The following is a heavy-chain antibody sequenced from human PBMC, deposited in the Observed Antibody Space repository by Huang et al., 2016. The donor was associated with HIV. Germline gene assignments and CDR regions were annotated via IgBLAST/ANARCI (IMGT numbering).Heavy chain of an antibody. V-gene: IGHV4-61*09. CDR3: ARGRVTSSGVVQSYDY. CDR1: GASIASGRYF. J-gene: IGHJ4*02. CDR2: IYTTGST. D-gene: IGHD3-3*01. Sequence: VQLQESGPGLVKPSQTLSLSCNVSGASIASGRYFWNWIRQPAGGGLEGIGHIYTTGSTDYNPSLKGRVAVSSDTAKNQFSLRLRSVTAADTAVYFCARGRVTSSGVVQSYDYWGQGSLVTVSS.